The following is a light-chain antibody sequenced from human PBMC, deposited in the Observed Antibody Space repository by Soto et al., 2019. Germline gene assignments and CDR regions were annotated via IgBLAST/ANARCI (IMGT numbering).Light chain of an antibody. CDR3: CSYAGNFYV. Sequence: QSVLTQPRSVSGSPGQSVTISCTGTSSDFGGYNYVSWYQHHPGKAPKLMIYDVSERPSGVPDRFSGSKSGNTASLTISGLQAEDEADYYCCSYAGNFYVFGTGTKLTVL. J-gene: IGLJ1*01. CDR1: SSDFGGYNY. V-gene: IGLV2-11*01. CDR2: DVS.